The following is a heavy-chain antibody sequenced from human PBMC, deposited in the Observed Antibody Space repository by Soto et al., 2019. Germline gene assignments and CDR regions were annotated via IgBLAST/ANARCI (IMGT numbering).Heavy chain of an antibody. CDR2: INHSGST. D-gene: IGHD6-13*01. Sequence: PSETLSLTCAVYGGSFSGYYWSWIRQPPGKGLEWIGEINHSGSTYYNPSLKSRVTISVDRSKNQFSLKLSSVTAADTAVYYCASSHAGAHITAAVHWGQGTLVTVSS. J-gene: IGHJ4*02. CDR3: ASSHAGAHITAAVH. CDR1: GGSFSGYY. V-gene: IGHV4-34*01.